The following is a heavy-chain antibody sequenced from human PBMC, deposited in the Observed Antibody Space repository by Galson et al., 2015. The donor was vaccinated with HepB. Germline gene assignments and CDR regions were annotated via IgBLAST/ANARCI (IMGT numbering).Heavy chain of an antibody. J-gene: IGHJ6*03. V-gene: IGHV1-69*10. CDR3: ARTISAVAGNEDYYYMDV. CDR2: IIPILGIA. CDR1: GGTFSSYA. Sequence: SVKVSCKASGGTFSSYAISWVRQAPGQGLEWMGGIIPILGIANYAQKFQGRVTITADKSTSTAYMELSSLRSEDTAVYYCARTISAVAGNEDYYYMDVWGKGTTVTVSS. D-gene: IGHD6-19*01.